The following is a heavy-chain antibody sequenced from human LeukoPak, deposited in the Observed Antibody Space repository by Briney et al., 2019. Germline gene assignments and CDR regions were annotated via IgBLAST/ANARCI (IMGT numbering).Heavy chain of an antibody. V-gene: IGHV1-18*01. CDR3: ARELAHSSGWYLYYSYMDV. J-gene: IGHJ6*03. CDR2: ISAYNGNT. D-gene: IGHD6-19*01. CDR1: GYTFTSYG. Sequence: ASVKVSCKASGYTFTSYGISWVRQAPGQGLEWMGWISAYNGNTNYAQKLQGRVTMTTDTSTSTAYIELRSLRSDHTALYYCARELAHSSGWYLYYSYMDVWGKGTTVTVSS.